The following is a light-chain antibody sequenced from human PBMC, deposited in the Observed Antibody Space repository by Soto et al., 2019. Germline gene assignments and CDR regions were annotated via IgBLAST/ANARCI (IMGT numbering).Light chain of an antibody. CDR1: HSVSSN. CDR3: QQYNNWPT. Sequence: EIVMTQSPATLSVSPGERATLSCRASHSVSSNLAWYQQKPGQAPRLLIYGASTRATGIPARFSGSGSGTEFTLTISSLQSEDFAFYYGQQYNNWPTFGPGTKVDIK. CDR2: GAS. V-gene: IGKV3-15*01. J-gene: IGKJ3*01.